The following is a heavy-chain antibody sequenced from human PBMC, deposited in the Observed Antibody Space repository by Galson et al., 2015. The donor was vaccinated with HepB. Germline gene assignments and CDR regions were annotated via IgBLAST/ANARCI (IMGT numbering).Heavy chain of an antibody. D-gene: IGHD1-14*01. CDR1: GITFSKAR. V-gene: IGHV3-15*01. CDR2: IKSKSDGGSL. Sequence: SLRLSCAASGITFSKARMSWVRQAPGKGLEWVGRIKSKSDGGSLDYAAPVKGRFTISRDDSKNTLYLQMNSLKIEDTAVYYCTTGLIRNFYYMDVWGNGTTVTVSS. J-gene: IGHJ6*03. CDR3: TTGLIRNFYYMDV.